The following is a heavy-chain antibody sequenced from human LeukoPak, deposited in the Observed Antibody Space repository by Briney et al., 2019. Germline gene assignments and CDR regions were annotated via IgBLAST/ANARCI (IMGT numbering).Heavy chain of an antibody. CDR3: ARVGATGRWFDP. J-gene: IGHJ5*02. Sequence: GGSLRLSCAASGFTFSSYDMHWVRQATGKGLEWVSAIGTAGDTYYPGSVKGRFTISRDNAKNMLYLQMNSLRAEDTAVYYCARVGATGRWFDPWGQGTLVTVSS. D-gene: IGHD1-26*01. CDR2: IGTAGDT. CDR1: GFTFSSYD. V-gene: IGHV3-13*01.